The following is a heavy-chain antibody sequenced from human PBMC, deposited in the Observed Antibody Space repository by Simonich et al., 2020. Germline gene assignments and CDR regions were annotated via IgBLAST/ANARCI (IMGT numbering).Heavy chain of an antibody. CDR1: GSTFTSYG. V-gene: IGHV1-18*01. J-gene: IGHJ4*02. CDR3: ARASRGTWWYYYFDY. CDR2: IIAYKCNK. D-gene: IGHD2-15*01. Sequence: VQLVQSGAEVKTPGSSVNVSCKASGSTFTSYGVSWVRQAPGLGLEWMGLIIAYKCNKNNDQKLQDRVTMTTDTSASTAYMELRSLRSDDTAVYYCARASRGTWWYYYFDYWGQGTLVTVSS.